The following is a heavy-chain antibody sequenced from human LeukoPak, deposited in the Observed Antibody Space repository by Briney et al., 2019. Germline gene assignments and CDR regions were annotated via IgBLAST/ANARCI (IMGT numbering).Heavy chain of an antibody. V-gene: IGHV3-33*01. D-gene: IGHD2-15*01. Sequence: GGSLRLSCAASGFTFSSYGMHWVRQAPGKGLEWVAAICIDGSNKYYADSVKGRFTISRENSKNTLYLQMSSLRAEDTAVYYCARDFVGIVVAVGGYFYYWGQGTLVTVSS. CDR1: GFTFSSYG. J-gene: IGHJ4*02. CDR3: ARDFVGIVVAVGGYFYY. CDR2: ICIDGSNK.